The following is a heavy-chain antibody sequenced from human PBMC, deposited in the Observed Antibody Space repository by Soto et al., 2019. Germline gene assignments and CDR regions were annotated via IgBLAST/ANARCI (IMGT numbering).Heavy chain of an antibody. J-gene: IGHJ6*02. CDR2: IGYDGVKK. CDR1: GFTFSNFG. V-gene: IGHV3-30*02. CDR3: AKDEWAAAGGDSGVLTFYYYGMDV. D-gene: IGHD2-21*02. Sequence: PGGSLRLSCVASGFTFSNFGMHWVRQAPGKGLEWVASIGYDGVKKHYTDSVKGRFTISRDNSNKKMYLQMNGLRVDDTALYYCAKDEWAAAGGDSGVLTFYYYGMDVWGQGTPVTVSS.